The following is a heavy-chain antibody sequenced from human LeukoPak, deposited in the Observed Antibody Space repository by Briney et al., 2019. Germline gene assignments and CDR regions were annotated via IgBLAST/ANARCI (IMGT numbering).Heavy chain of an antibody. J-gene: IGHJ4*02. CDR2: IKQDGSEK. Sequence: GGSLRLSCAASGFTFSSSWMTWVRQAPGKGLEWVANIKQDGSEKYYVDSVKGRFTISRDNAKNSLYLQMNSLRAEDTAVYYCARVSPNFDYWGQGTLVTVSS. CDR3: ARVSPNFDY. V-gene: IGHV3-7*01. CDR1: GFTFSSSW.